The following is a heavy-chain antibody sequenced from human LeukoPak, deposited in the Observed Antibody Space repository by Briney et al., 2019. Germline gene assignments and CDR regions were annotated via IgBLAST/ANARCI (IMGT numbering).Heavy chain of an antibody. CDR1: GGSISSYY. D-gene: IGHD6-19*01. V-gene: IGHV4-59*12. Sequence: SETLSLTCTVSGGSISSYYWSWIRQPPGKGLEWIGYIYYSGSTNYNPSLKSRVTISVDTSKNQFSLKLSSVTAADTAVYYCARDGWGSLDYWGQGTLVTISS. J-gene: IGHJ4*02. CDR2: IYYSGST. CDR3: ARDGWGSLDY.